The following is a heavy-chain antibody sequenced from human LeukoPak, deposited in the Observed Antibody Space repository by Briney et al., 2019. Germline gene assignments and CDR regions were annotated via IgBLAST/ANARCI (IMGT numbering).Heavy chain of an antibody. Sequence: ASVKVSCKASGYTFTGYYMHWVRQAPGQGLEWMGWINPNSGGTNYAQKFQGRVTMTRDTSISTAYMELSRLRSDDTAVYYCVRDMGRKRGSYQFDYWGQGTLVTVSS. CDR3: VRDMGRKRGSYQFDY. CDR1: GYTFTGYY. D-gene: IGHD1-26*01. V-gene: IGHV1-2*02. J-gene: IGHJ4*02. CDR2: INPNSGGT.